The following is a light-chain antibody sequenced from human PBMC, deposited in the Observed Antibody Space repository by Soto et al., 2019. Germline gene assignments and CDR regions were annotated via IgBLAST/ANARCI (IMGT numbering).Light chain of an antibody. CDR2: GAS. Sequence: EIVMTQSPVTLSVSPGERATLSCRASQSVSSNLAWYQQKCGQAPRLLIYGASTRATGIPARFSGNGSGTEFTLTLSSLPSEDFAIYYRQQYNNWPPYTFGQGTKLEIK. V-gene: IGKV3-15*01. J-gene: IGKJ2*01. CDR1: QSVSSN. CDR3: QQYNNWPPYT.